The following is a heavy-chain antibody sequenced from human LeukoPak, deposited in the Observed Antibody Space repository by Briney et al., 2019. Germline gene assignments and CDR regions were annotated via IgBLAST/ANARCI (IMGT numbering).Heavy chain of an antibody. CDR1: GFTFSSYW. J-gene: IGHJ4*02. V-gene: IGHV3-74*01. CDR2: INGDGTTT. Sequence: GGSLRLSCAASGFTFSSYWMHWVRQAPGKGLVWVSHINGDGTTTNYADSVKGRFTISRDNAKNTVYLQMNSLRAEDTAVYYCAKGGSSSPRSTFDYWGQGTLVTVTS. D-gene: IGHD6-13*01. CDR3: AKGGSSSPRSTFDY.